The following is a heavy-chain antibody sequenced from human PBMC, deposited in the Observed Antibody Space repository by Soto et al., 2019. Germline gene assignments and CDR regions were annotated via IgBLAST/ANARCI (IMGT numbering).Heavy chain of an antibody. V-gene: IGHV4-4*02. CDR1: GGSISSSNW. J-gene: IGHJ6*02. CDR3: ARDPCLGAAAGTDPYYYYYGMDV. D-gene: IGHD6-13*01. CDR2: IYHSGST. Sequence: SETLSLTRAVPGGSISSSNWWSWVGQPPGKGLEWIGEIYHSGSTNYNPSLKSRVTISVDKSKNQFSLKLSSVTAADTAVYYCARDPCLGAAAGTDPYYYYYGMDVWGQGTTVT.